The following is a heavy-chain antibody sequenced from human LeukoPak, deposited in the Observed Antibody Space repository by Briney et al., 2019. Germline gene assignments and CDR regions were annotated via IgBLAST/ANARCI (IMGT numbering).Heavy chain of an antibody. J-gene: IGHJ5*02. CDR1: GFTFTSSA. CDR2: IVVGSGNT. Sequence: GASVKVSCKASGFTFTSSAVQWVRQARGQRLEWIGWIVVGSGNTNYAQKFQERVTITRDMSTSTAYMELSSLRSEDTAVYYCAREGSGMATITGWFDPWGQGTLVTVSS. V-gene: IGHV1-58*01. CDR3: AREGSGMATITGWFDP. D-gene: IGHD5-24*01.